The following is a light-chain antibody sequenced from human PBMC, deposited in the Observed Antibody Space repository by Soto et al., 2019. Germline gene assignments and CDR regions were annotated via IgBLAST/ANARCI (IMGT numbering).Light chain of an antibody. V-gene: IGLV2-23*01. J-gene: IGLJ3*02. CDR1: SSDVGSYNL. Sequence: QSVLTQPASVSGSPGQSITISCTGTSSDVGSYNLVSWYQQHPGKAPKLMIYEGSKRPSGVSNRFSGSKSGNTASLTISGLQAEGEADYYCCSYAGSSTNWVFGGGTKLTVL. CDR3: CSYAGSSTNWV. CDR2: EGS.